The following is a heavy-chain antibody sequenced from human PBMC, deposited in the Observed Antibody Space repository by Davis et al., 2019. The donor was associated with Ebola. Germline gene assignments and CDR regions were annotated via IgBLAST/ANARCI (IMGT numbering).Heavy chain of an antibody. CDR2: IYYSGST. V-gene: IGHV4-59*01. CDR1: GGSISSYY. J-gene: IGHJ4*02. D-gene: IGHD6-19*01. CDR3: ARDVAVAGFDY. Sequence: PGGSLRLSCTVSGGSISSYYWSWIRQPPGKGLEWIGYIYYSGSTNYNPSLKSRVTISVDTSKNQFSLKLSSVTAADTAVYYCARDVAVAGFDYWGQGTLVTVSS.